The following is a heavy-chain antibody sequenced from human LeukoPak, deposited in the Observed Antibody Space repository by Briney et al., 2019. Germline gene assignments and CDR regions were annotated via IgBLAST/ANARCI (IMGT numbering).Heavy chain of an antibody. CDR2: INVDSGGT. CDR1: RYSFTQYY. J-gene: IGHJ6*03. Sequence: ASVKVSCKTSRYSFTQYYMHWVRLAPGQGLEWMGWINVDSGGTKYAEKFQGRVTMTRYTSISTAYMELSRLRSDDTAVYYCARDEGYYSYMDVWGKGITVSVSS. V-gene: IGHV1-2*02. CDR3: ARDEGYYSYMDV.